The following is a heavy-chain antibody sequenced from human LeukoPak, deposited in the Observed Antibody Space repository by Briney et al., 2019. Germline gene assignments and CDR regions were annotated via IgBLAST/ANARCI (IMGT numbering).Heavy chain of an antibody. CDR3: ATLWFGELLPDY. CDR1: GFTFSSYW. CDR2: INSDGSST. V-gene: IGHV3-74*01. J-gene: IGHJ4*02. D-gene: IGHD3-10*01. Sequence: GGSLRLSCAASGFTFSSYWMHWVRQAPGKGLAWVSRINSDGSSTSYADSVKGRFTISRDNAKNTLYLQMNSLRAEDTAVYYCATLWFGELLPDYWGQGTLVTVSS.